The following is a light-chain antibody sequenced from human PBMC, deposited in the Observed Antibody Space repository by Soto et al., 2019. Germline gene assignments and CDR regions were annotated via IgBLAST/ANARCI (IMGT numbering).Light chain of an antibody. Sequence: DIQLTQSPSFLSASVGDRGTITCRASHGINNYLAWHQQKPGKAPKLLLNAASTLQSGVPSRFSGSASGIEFTLTISCLQPEDFTTYYCQHYNSYPLTFGGGTKVEIK. J-gene: IGKJ4*01. CDR3: QHYNSYPLT. V-gene: IGKV1-9*01. CDR2: AAS. CDR1: HGINNY.